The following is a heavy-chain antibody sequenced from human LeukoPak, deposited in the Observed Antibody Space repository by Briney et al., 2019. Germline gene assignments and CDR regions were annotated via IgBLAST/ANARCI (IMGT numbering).Heavy chain of an antibody. V-gene: IGHV3-23*01. Sequence: GGSLRLSCAASGFTFSSYGMSWVRQAPGKGLEWVSAISGSGGSTYYADSVKGRFIISRDNSKNTLYLQMNSLRAEDTAVYYCAKFALRYCSGGSCHPFDYWGQGTLVAVSS. CDR2: ISGSGGST. CDR1: GFTFSSYG. J-gene: IGHJ4*02. D-gene: IGHD2-15*01. CDR3: AKFALRYCSGGSCHPFDY.